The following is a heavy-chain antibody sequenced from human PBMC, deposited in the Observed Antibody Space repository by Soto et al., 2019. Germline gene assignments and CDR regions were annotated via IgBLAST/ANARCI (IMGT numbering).Heavy chain of an antibody. CDR1: GFTFSSYG. CDR2: IWYDGSNK. Sequence: QVQLVESGGGVVQPGRSLRLSCAASGFTFSSYGMHWVRQAPGKGLEWVAVIWYDGSNKYYADSVKGRFTISRDNSKNTLYLQMNSLRAEDTAVYYCARDEGGANYYYYGMDVWGQGTTVTDSS. D-gene: IGHD1-26*01. CDR3: ARDEGGANYYYYGMDV. V-gene: IGHV3-33*01. J-gene: IGHJ6*02.